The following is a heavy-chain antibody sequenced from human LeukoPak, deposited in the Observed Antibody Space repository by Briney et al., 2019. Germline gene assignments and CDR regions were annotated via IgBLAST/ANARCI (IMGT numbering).Heavy chain of an antibody. J-gene: IGHJ4*02. CDR1: GYTFTNYG. CDR3: ARDTDFSIDY. V-gene: IGHV1-18*01. Sequence: GASVKVSCKASGYTFTNYGIAWVRQAPGQGLEWMGWINTRSGDAQLAHSLQARVTMTTDTSTSTASMELGSLGSDGTAVYYCARDTDFSIDYWGQGSLVTVSS. D-gene: IGHD2/OR15-2a*01. CDR2: INTRSGDA.